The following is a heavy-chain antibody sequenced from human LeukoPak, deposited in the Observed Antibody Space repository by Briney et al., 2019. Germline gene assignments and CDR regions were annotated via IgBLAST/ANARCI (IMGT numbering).Heavy chain of an antibody. CDR1: GGSISSSGYY. Sequence: SETLSLTCTVSGGSISSSGYYWGWIRQPPGKGLECIGTIYYTGSTHYNPSLKSRVTISIDTSKNQFSLKLNSVTAADTAVYYCARESNYGSDYWGQGTLVTVSS. CDR3: ARESNYGSDY. D-gene: IGHD1-7*01. J-gene: IGHJ4*02. CDR2: IYYTGST. V-gene: IGHV4-39*02.